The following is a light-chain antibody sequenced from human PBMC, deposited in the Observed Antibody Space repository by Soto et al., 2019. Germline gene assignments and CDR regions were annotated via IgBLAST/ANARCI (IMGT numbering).Light chain of an antibody. J-gene: IGKJ5*01. CDR2: DAS. CDR3: QQRSNWPPAIT. V-gene: IGKV3-11*01. Sequence: EIVLTQSPATLSLSPGERATLSCRASQSVSSYLAWYQQKPGQAPRLLIYDASNRATGIPARFSGSGSGTDFTLTISSPEPEAFAVYYCQQRSNWPPAITFGQGTRLEIK. CDR1: QSVSSY.